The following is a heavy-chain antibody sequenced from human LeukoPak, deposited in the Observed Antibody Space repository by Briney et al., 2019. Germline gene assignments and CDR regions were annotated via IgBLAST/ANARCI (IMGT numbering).Heavy chain of an antibody. D-gene: IGHD6-25*01. CDR3: AKNPTYSSVDAFDI. J-gene: IGHJ3*02. V-gene: IGHV4-4*07. Sequence: SETLSLTCTVSGGSISSYYWSWIRQPAGKGLEWIGRIYTSGSTNYNPSLKSRVTMSVDTSKNQFSLKLSSVTAADTAVYYCAKNPTYSSVDAFDIWGQGTMVTVSS. CDR2: IYTSGST. CDR1: GGSISSYY.